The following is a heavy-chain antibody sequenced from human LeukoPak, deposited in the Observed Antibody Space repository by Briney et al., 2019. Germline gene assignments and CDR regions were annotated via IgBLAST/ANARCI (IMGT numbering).Heavy chain of an antibody. J-gene: IGHJ6*03. V-gene: IGHV3-7*01. CDR2: IKQDGSEK. D-gene: IGHD3-3*01. Sequence: GGSLRPSCAASGFTFSSYWMSWVRQAPGKGLEWVANIKQDGSEKYYVDSVKGRFTISRDNAKNSLYLQMNSLRAEDTAVYYCARDKHRFLEWLGSYYYYYYMDVWGKGTTVTVSS. CDR3: ARDKHRFLEWLGSYYYYYYMDV. CDR1: GFTFSSYW.